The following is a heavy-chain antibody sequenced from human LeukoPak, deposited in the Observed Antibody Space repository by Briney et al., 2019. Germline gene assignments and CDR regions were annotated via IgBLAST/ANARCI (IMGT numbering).Heavy chain of an antibody. CDR2: IYYSGST. D-gene: IGHD5-18*01. V-gene: IGHV4-59*12. CDR3: ARGDLRGYSYGFGWFDP. Sequence: SETLSLTCTVSGGSIGSYYWTWIRQPLGKGLEWIENIYYSGSTNYNPSLKSRVTISVDTSKNQFSLKLSSVTAADTAVYYCARGDLRGYSYGFGWFDPWGQGTLVTVSS. J-gene: IGHJ5*02. CDR1: GGSIGSYY.